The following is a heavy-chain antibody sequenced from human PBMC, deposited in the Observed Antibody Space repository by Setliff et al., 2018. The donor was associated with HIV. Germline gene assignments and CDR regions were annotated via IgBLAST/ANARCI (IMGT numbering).Heavy chain of an antibody. CDR3: VRVRTHQNWGSRGYYYMDV. D-gene: IGHD7-27*01. J-gene: IGHJ6*03. V-gene: IGHV1-2*02. Sequence: ASVKVSCKASGYTFTGYYMHWVRQAPGQGLEWMGWVNPNTGGTVYAQKFQGRVTMTRDTSISTAYMELSSLGFDDTAVYYCVRVRTHQNWGSRGYYYMDVWGKGTTVTVSS. CDR1: GYTFTGYY. CDR2: VNPNTGGT.